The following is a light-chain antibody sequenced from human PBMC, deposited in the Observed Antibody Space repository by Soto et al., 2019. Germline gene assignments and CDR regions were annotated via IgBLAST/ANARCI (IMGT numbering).Light chain of an antibody. CDR1: SSNIGNNA. CDR3: SAWDDSLNGYV. CDR2: YDD. Sequence: QSVLTQPPSVSEAPRQRVTISCSGSSSNIGNNAVNWYQQLPGKAPKLLIYYDDLLPSGVSDRFSGSKYGTSASLAIGGLQSEEEADYYCSAWDDSLNGYVFGTGTKLTVL. V-gene: IGLV1-36*01. J-gene: IGLJ1*01.